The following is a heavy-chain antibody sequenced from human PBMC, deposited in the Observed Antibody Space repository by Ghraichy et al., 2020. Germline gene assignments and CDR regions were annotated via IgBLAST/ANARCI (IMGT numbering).Heavy chain of an antibody. CDR3: ARDLLGQQLVPFDP. D-gene: IGHD6-13*01. CDR1: GYTFTSYA. V-gene: IGHV7-4-1*02. J-gene: IGHJ5*02. CDR2: INTNTGNP. Sequence: ASVKVSCKASGYTFTSYAMNWVRQAPGQGLEWMGWINTNTGNPTYAQGFTGRFVFSLDTSVSTAYLQISSLKAEDTAVYYCARDLLGQQLVPFDPWGQGTLVTVSS.